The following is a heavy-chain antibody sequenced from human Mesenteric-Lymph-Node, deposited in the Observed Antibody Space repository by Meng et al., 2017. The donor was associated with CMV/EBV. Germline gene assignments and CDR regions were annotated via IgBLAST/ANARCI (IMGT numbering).Heavy chain of an antibody. J-gene: IGHJ2*01. V-gene: IGHV3-15*01. CDR3: TTHDYGARYWYFDL. D-gene: IGHD4-17*01. CDR2: IKSKTDGGTT. CDR1: VTFSNVW. Sequence: VTFSNVWMSWVRQAPGKGLEWVGRIKSKTDGGTTDYAAPVKGRFTISRDDSTNTLYLQMNSLKTEDTALYYCTTHDYGARYWYFDLWGRGTLVTVSS.